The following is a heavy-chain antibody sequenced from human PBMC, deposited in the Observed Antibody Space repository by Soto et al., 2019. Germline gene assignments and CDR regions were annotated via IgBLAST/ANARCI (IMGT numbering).Heavy chain of an antibody. D-gene: IGHD6-19*01. V-gene: IGHV4-39*01. Sequence: PSETLSLTCTVSADSSTISDSYWGWLRQPPGKGLQWIGSSSYNGGTFYNPSLKGRVAISVDPSKKHSSLQVTSVSAADTAVYYCARHRIEVVWRGFDYWGQGSPVTVYS. CDR2: SSYNGGT. CDR1: ADSSTISDSY. CDR3: ARHRIEVVWRGFDY. J-gene: IGHJ4*02.